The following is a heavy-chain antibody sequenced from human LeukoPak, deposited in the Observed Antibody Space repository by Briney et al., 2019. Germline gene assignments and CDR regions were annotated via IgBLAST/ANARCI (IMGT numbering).Heavy chain of an antibody. D-gene: IGHD5-18*01. Sequence: SETLSLTCTVSGYPISSGYYWGWIRQPPGKGLEWIGGIYHSGSTYYNPSLKSRVTISVDRSKNQFSLKLSSVTAADTAVYYCARGYSYGHFDYWGQGTLVTVSS. CDR1: GYPISSGYY. V-gene: IGHV4-38-2*02. J-gene: IGHJ4*02. CDR3: ARGYSYGHFDY. CDR2: IYHSGST.